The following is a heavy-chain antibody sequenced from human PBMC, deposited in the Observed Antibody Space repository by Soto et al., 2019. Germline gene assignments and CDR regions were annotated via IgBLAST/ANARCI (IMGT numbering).Heavy chain of an antibody. J-gene: IGHJ3*02. D-gene: IGHD6-13*01. V-gene: IGHV4-34*01. Sequence: SETLSLTCVVYGGSFSGYFWTWIRQPPGKGLEWIGEINHSGSTNYNPSLKSRVIISGDTSKNQFSLNLSSVTAADTAVYYCARALPYSSSCRADGFDIWGQGTMVTVSS. CDR2: INHSGST. CDR3: ARALPYSSSCRADGFDI. CDR1: GGSFSGYF.